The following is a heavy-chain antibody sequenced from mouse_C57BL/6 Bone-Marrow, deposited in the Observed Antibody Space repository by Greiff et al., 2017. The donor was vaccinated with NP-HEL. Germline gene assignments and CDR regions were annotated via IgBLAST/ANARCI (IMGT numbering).Heavy chain of an antibody. CDR3: ARLPSITTVVGHWYFDV. J-gene: IGHJ1*03. CDR1: GFTFSDYG. CDR2: ISNLAYSI. D-gene: IGHD1-1*01. V-gene: IGHV5-15*01. Sequence: EVHLVESGGGLVQPGGSLKLSCAASGFTFSDYGMAWVRQAPRKGPEWVAFISNLAYSIYYADTVTGRFTISRENAKNTLYLEMSSLRSEDTAMYYCARLPSITTVVGHWYFDVWGTGTTVTVSS.